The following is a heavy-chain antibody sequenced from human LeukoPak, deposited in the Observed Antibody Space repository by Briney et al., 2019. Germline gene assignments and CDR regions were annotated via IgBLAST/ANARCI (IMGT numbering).Heavy chain of an antibody. V-gene: IGHV4-34*01. CDR2: INHSGST. CDR3: ARWGCSSTSCRFDY. J-gene: IGHJ4*02. Sequence: SETLSLTCAVYGGSFSGYYWSWIRQPPGKGLEWIGEINHSGSTNYNPSLKSRVTISVDRSKNQFSLKLSSVTAADTAVYYCARWGCSSTSCRFDYWGQGTLVTVSS. D-gene: IGHD2-2*01. CDR1: GGSFSGYY.